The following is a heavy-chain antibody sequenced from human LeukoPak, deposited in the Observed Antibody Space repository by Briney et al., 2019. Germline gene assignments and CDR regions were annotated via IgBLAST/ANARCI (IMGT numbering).Heavy chain of an antibody. V-gene: IGHV3-66*01. CDR2: IYSGGST. Sequence: GGSLRLSCAASGFTVSSNYMSWVRQAPGKGLEWVSVIYSGGSTYYADSVKGRFTISRDNSKNTLYLQMNSLRAEDTAVYYCASPYYYGSGSYNSGAFDIWGQGTMVTVSS. CDR1: GFTVSSNY. D-gene: IGHD3-10*01. CDR3: ASPYYYGSGSYNSGAFDI. J-gene: IGHJ3*02.